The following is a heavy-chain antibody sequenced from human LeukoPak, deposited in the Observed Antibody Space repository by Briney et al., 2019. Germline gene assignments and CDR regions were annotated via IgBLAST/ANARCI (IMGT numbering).Heavy chain of an antibody. D-gene: IGHD3-10*01. J-gene: IGHJ6*02. CDR1: GYTFTNYW. CDR2: IGPSDFYT. Sequence: GESLKISCKGSGYTFTNYWISWVRQMPGKGLEWMGRIGPSDFYTNYSASFRGHVTLSADKSLSSAYLQWSSLKASDTAMYYCARHRDTIPADYYYGMDVWGQGTTVTVS. CDR3: ARHRDTIPADYYYGMDV. V-gene: IGHV5-10-1*01.